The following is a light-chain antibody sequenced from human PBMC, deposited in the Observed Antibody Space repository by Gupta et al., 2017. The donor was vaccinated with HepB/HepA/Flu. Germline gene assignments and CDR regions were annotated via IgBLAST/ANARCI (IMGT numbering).Light chain of an antibody. J-gene: IGKJ1*01. CDR1: QSITSY. CDR2: AAS. V-gene: IGKV1-39*01. Sequence: DIQMTQSPSSLSASVGDRVTITCRASQSITSYLNWYQQKPGKAPKVLIYAASTLQSGVPSRFSGSGSGTDFTLTISRLRPEDFATYYCQQSDSTPPTFGQGTKVEIK. CDR3: QQSDSTPPT.